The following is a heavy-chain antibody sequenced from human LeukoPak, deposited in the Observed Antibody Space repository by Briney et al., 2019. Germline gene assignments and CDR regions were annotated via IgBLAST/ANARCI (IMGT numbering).Heavy chain of an antibody. J-gene: IGHJ3*02. D-gene: IGHD3-22*01. CDR3: ARYPLNYYDSSGYILGAFDI. CDR2: IYTSGST. V-gene: IGHV4-4*08. Sequence: SETLSLTCTVSGGSISSYYWSWIRQPPGKGLEWIGRIYTSGSTNYNPSLKSRVTISVGTSKNQFSLKLSSVTAADTAVYYCARYPLNYYDSSGYILGAFDIWGQGTMVTVSS. CDR1: GGSISSYY.